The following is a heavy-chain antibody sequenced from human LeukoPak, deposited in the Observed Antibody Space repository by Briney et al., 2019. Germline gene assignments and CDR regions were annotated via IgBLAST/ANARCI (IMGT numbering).Heavy chain of an antibody. CDR2: ISGSGGST. V-gene: IGHV3-23*01. CDR3: AKATIFGVVTYFDY. D-gene: IGHD3-3*01. Sequence: PGGSLRLSCAASGFTFSSYAMSWVRQAPGKGLEWVSAISGSGGSTYYADSVKGRFTVSRDNSKNTLYLQMNSLRAEDTAVYYCAKATIFGVVTYFDYWGQGTLVTVSS. J-gene: IGHJ4*02. CDR1: GFTFSSYA.